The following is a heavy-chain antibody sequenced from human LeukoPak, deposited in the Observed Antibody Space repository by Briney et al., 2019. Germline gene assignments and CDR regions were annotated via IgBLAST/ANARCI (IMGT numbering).Heavy chain of an antibody. D-gene: IGHD5-18*01. CDR2: ISAYNGNT. V-gene: IGHV1-18*01. Sequence: ASVKVSCKASGYTFTSYGISWVRQAPGQGLEWMGWISAYNGNTNYAQKLQGRVTMTTDTSTSTAYMELRSLRSDDTAVYYCARDQDEFGCSYGPHFDYWGQGTLVTVSS. CDR1: GYTFTSYG. J-gene: IGHJ4*02. CDR3: ARDQDEFGCSYGPHFDY.